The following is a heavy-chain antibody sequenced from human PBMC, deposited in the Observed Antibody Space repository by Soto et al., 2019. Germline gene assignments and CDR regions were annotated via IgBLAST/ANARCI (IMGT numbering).Heavy chain of an antibody. CDR3: ARDGSGSYYVDY. D-gene: IGHD1-26*01. Sequence: GGSLRLSCAASGFTFSSYSMNWVRQAPGKGLEWVSSISSSSSYIYYADSVKGRFTISRDNAKNSLYLQMNSLRAEDTAVYYCARDGSGSYYVDYWGQGTLVTVLL. CDR2: ISSSSSYI. CDR1: GFTFSSYS. J-gene: IGHJ4*02. V-gene: IGHV3-21*01.